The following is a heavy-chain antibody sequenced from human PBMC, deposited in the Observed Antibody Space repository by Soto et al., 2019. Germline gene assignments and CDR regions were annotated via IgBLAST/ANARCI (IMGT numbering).Heavy chain of an antibody. J-gene: IGHJ6*02. V-gene: IGHV3-23*01. CDR2: ISGSGGST. D-gene: IGHD2-15*01. CDR3: AKDWSYGWYCSGGSCYSPYYYYGMDV. CDR1: GFTFSSYA. Sequence: GGSLRLSCAASGFTFSSYAMSWVRQAPGKGLEWVSAISGSGGSTYYADSVKGRFTISRDNSKNTLYLQMNSLRAEDTAVYYCAKDWSYGWYCSGGSCYSPYYYYGMDVWGQGTTVTVSS.